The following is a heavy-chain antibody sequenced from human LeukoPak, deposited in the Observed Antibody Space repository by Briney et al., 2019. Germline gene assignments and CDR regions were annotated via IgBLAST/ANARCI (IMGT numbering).Heavy chain of an antibody. CDR2: MNPNSGNT. CDR3: ARDTSSSADIDAFDI. V-gene: IGHV1-8*01. Sequence: GASVKVSCKASGYTFTSYDINWVRQATGQGLEWMGWMNPNSGNTGYAQKFQGRVTMTRNTSTSTVYMELSSLRSEDTAVYYCARDTSSSADIDAFDIWGQGTMVTVSS. CDR1: GYTFTSYD. D-gene: IGHD6-6*01. J-gene: IGHJ3*02.